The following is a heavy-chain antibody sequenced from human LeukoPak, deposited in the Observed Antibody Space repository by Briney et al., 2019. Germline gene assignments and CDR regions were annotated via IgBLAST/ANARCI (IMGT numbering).Heavy chain of an antibody. Sequence: APVRVSCTASGYRFTSYGISWVRQAPGQGLEWMGWISAYNGNTNYAQKLQGRVTMTTDTSTSTAYMELRSLRSDDTAVYYCARGGDGDILTGLVFDYWGQGTLVTVSS. D-gene: IGHD3-9*01. J-gene: IGHJ4*02. CDR3: ARGGDGDILTGLVFDY. CDR1: GYRFTSYG. V-gene: IGHV1-18*01. CDR2: ISAYNGNT.